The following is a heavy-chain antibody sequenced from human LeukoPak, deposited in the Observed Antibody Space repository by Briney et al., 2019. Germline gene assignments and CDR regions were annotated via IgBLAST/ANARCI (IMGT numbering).Heavy chain of an antibody. J-gene: IGHJ4*02. CDR2: IYYSGHT. V-gene: IGHV4-59*01. CDR3: ARATWNGYMFDY. Sequence: SETLSLTCTVFDDSLNNYYWNWIRQPPGKGLEWIGYIYYSGHTNYNPSLNSRVSISIDTSKNQFSLKLNSLTAADTAVYYCARATWNGYMFDYWGQGSLVTVTS. D-gene: IGHD5-24*01. CDR1: DDSLNNYY.